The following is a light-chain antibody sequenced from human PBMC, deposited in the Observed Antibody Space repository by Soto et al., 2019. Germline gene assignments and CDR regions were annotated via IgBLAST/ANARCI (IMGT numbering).Light chain of an antibody. Sequence: ESMLTQSPGTLSLSPGERATLSCRASQSVSTRYLAWYQQKPGQAPRLLIYGASIRATGIPDRFSGSGSGTDCTLTISRLEPEDVAVYYCHQFGSSPPAFTFGQGTKLEI. CDR1: QSVSTRY. J-gene: IGKJ2*01. CDR2: GAS. V-gene: IGKV3-20*01. CDR3: HQFGSSPPAFT.